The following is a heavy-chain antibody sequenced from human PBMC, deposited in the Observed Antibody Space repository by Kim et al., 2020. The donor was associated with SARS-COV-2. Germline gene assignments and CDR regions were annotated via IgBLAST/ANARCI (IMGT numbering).Heavy chain of an antibody. J-gene: IGHJ6*02. D-gene: IGHD3-22*01. Sequence: SETLSLTCTVSGCSISSYYWSWIRQPPGKGLEWIGYIYYSGSTNYNPSLKSRVTISVDTSKNQFSLKLSSVTAADTAVYYCARDSYPLYYDSGEADYYYGMDVWGQGTTVTVSS. CDR3: ARDSYPLYYDSGEADYYYGMDV. CDR1: GCSISSYY. V-gene: IGHV4-59*01. CDR2: IYYSGST.